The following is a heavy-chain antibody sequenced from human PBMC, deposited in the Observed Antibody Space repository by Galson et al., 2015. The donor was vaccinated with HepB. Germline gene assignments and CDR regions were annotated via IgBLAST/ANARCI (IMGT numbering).Heavy chain of an antibody. CDR2: ISYDGSNK. Sequence: SLRLSCAASGFTFSNYGMHWVRQAPGKGLEWVAVISYDGSNKYYADSVKGRFTISRDNSKNTLYLQMNSLRAEDTAVYYCAKGGRCSSTSCYLDYWGQGTLVTVSS. CDR3: AKGGRCSSTSCYLDY. CDR1: GFTFSNYG. V-gene: IGHV3-30*18. J-gene: IGHJ4*02. D-gene: IGHD2-2*01.